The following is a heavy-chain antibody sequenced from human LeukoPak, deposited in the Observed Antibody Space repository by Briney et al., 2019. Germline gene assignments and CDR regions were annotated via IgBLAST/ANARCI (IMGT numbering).Heavy chain of an antibody. D-gene: IGHD2-21*02. CDR1: GFTFSIYW. Sequence: GGSLRLSCAASGFTFSIYWMTWVRQAPGKGLEWVANIKQDGSEKYYVDSVKGRFTISRDNAKNSLYLQMNSLRAEDTAVYYCARGLPHFDYWGREPWSPSPQ. CDR2: IKQDGSEK. CDR3: ARGLPHFDY. J-gene: IGHJ4*02. V-gene: IGHV3-7*01.